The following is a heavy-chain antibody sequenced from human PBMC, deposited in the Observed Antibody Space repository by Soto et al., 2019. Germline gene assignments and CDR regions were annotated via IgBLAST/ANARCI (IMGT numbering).Heavy chain of an antibody. Sequence: QVQLVQSGAEVKKPGASVKVSCKASGYTFTSYGISWVRQAPGQGLEWMGWISAYNGNTNYAQKLQGRVTMTTDTSTSTAYMELRSLRSDDTAVYYCARDWGYYYGSGSYDSQYYYMDVWGKGTTVTVSS. CDR3: ARDWGYYYGSGSYDSQYYYMDV. CDR1: GYTFTSYG. D-gene: IGHD3-10*01. V-gene: IGHV1-18*01. J-gene: IGHJ6*03. CDR2: ISAYNGNT.